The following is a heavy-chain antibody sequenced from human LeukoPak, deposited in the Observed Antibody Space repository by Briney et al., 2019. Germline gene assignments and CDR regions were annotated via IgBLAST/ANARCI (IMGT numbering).Heavy chain of an antibody. D-gene: IGHD4-17*01. V-gene: IGHV3-15*01. J-gene: IGHJ4*02. CDR2: IKSRTDGGTT. CDR1: GFTFSNAW. CDR3: TTGAYYGDYAEFDY. Sequence: GGSLRLSCAASGFTFSNAWMSWVRQAPGKGLEWVGRIKSRTDGGTTDYAAPVKGRFTISRDDSKNTLYLQMNSLKTEDTAVYYCTTGAYYGDYAEFDYWGQGTLVTVSS.